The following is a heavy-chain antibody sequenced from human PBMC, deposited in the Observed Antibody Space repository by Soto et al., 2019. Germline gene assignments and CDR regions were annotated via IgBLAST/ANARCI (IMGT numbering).Heavy chain of an antibody. CDR1: SGSMSTGGYY. CDR2: IYSNGDT. D-gene: IGHD6-6*01. CDR3: ARRGGSSSRYYYYALDV. Sequence: PSETLSLTCSVSSGSMSTGGYYWSWIRQHPGKGLEWIGYIYSNGDTYYNPSLKSRVTISIDTSKNQFSLNLTSVTAADTAVYYCARRGGSSSRYYYYALDVWGLGTTVTVSS. J-gene: IGHJ6*02. V-gene: IGHV4-31*03.